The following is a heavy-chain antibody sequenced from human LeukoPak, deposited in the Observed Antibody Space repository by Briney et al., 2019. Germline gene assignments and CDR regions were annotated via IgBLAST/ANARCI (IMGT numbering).Heavy chain of an antibody. Sequence: GGSLRLSCAASGFTFSDYYMSWIRQAPGKGLEWVSYISSSGSTIYYADSVKGRFTISRDNAKNSLYLQMNSLRAEDTAVYYCARMYYDILTGYYFDYWGQGTLVTVSS. CDR2: ISSSGSTI. J-gene: IGHJ4*02. CDR1: GFTFSDYY. D-gene: IGHD3-9*01. V-gene: IGHV3-11*01. CDR3: ARMYYDILTGYYFDY.